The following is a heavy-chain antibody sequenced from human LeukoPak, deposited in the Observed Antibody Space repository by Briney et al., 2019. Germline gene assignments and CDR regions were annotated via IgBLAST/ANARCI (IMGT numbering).Heavy chain of an antibody. J-gene: IGHJ2*01. CDR3: TRYSNWNYGYWYFDL. CDR1: GFTFSGSA. CDR2: IRSKANSYAT. Sequence: PGGSLRLSCAASGFTFSGSAMHWVHQASGKGLEWVGRIRSKANSYATAYAASVKGRFTISRDDSKNTAYLQMNSLKTEDTAVYYCTRYSNWNYGYWYFDLWGRGTLVTVSS. D-gene: IGHD1-7*01. V-gene: IGHV3-73*01.